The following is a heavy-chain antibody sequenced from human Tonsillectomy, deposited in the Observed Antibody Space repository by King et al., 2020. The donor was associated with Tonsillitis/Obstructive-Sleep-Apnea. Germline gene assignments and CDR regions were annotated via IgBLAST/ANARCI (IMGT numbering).Heavy chain of an antibody. J-gene: IGHJ3*02. CDR2: IYPGDSDT. Sequence: QLVQAVAEVKKPGESLKISCKGSGYNFSSYWIGWVRQMPGKGLEWMGIIYPGDSDTRYSPSFQGQVTISADKSISTAYLQWSRLKASDTAMYYCARLGPRVAGLAFDIWGQGTMLTVSS. CDR3: ARLGPRVAGLAFDI. CDR1: GYNFSSYW. V-gene: IGHV5-51*01. D-gene: IGHD6-19*01.